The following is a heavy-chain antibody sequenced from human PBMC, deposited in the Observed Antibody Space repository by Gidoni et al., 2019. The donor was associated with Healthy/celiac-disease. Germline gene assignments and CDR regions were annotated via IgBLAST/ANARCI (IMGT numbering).Heavy chain of an antibody. V-gene: IGHV4-59*01. J-gene: IGHJ3*02. CDR1: GGSISSYY. CDR2: IYYSGST. D-gene: IGHD1-26*01. CDR3: ARGSGIVGALDAFDI. Sequence: QVQLQESGPGLVKPSETLSLTCTVSGGSISSYYWSWIRQPPGKGLEWIGYIYYSGSTNYNPSLKSRVTISVDTSKNQFSLKLSSVTAADTAVYYCARGSGIVGALDAFDIWGQGTMVTVSS.